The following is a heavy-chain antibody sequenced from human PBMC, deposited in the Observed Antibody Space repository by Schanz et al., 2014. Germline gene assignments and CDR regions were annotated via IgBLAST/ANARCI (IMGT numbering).Heavy chain of an antibody. V-gene: IGHV1-46*01. CDR1: GYTFTSYY. CDR3: ARGSLAGYVALLMAANDY. D-gene: IGHD2-15*01. Sequence: QVQLVQSGAEVKKPGASVKVSCKASGYTFTSYYMHWVRQAPGQGLEWMGIINPSGGSTSYAQKFQGRVTMTRDTSTSTAYMELRNVRYDDTAMYYCARGSLAGYVALLMAANDYWGQGTLLTVSS. J-gene: IGHJ4*02. CDR2: INPSGGST.